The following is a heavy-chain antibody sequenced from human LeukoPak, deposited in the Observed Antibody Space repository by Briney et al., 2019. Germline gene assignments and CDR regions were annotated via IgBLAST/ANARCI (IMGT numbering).Heavy chain of an antibody. J-gene: IGHJ4*02. CDR1: GFTFSSYA. Sequence: GGSLRLSCAPSGFTFSSYAMSWVRQAPGKGLEWVSGITVIGGSTYYADSLKGRFTISRDNSKNTLYLQMNSMRAEDTAVYYSASCRVGYRSGLYYFDYWGQGTLVTVSS. D-gene: IGHD5-18*01. V-gene: IGHV3-23*01. CDR2: ITVIGGST. CDR3: ASCRVGYRSGLYYFDY.